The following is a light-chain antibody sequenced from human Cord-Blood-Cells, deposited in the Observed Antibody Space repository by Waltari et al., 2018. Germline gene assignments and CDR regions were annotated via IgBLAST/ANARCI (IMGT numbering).Light chain of an antibody. J-gene: IGKJ5*01. CDR1: QSVSSN. CDR3: QQYNNFSIT. Sequence: EIVLTQSPATLTVSPGERATLSCRATQSVSSNLAWYQQKPGQAPRLLIYGASTRATGIPARFSGSGSWTEFTLTISSLQSEDFAVYYCQQYNNFSITFGQGTRLEIK. CDR2: GAS. V-gene: IGKV3-15*01.